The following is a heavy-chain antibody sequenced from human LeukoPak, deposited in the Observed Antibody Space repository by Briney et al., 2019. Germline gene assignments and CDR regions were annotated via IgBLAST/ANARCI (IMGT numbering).Heavy chain of an antibody. J-gene: IGHJ5*02. CDR2: IYYIGST. CDR1: GGSISSYY. Sequence: PSQTLSPACPVSGGSISSYYCSCVRQPPGNVMEWIGYIYYIGSTNYNPSLKSRVTISVDTSKNQFSLKLSSVTAADTAVYYCATTPNCRGGSCYSRWFDPWGQGTLVTVSS. V-gene: IGHV4-59*01. CDR3: ATTPNCRGGSCYSRWFDP. D-gene: IGHD2-15*01.